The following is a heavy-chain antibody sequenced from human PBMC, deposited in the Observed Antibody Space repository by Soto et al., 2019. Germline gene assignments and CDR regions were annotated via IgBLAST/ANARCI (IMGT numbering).Heavy chain of an antibody. Sequence: VQLVQSGAEVKKPGSSVKVSCKASGGTFSPYTINWVRQAPGQGLEWMGRIIPFHGVTNYAQKFQARVTITADKSTSTAYMELSGLRFEDTAMYYCTRYWEITVSTWSFGGFWGRGTLVTVSS. CDR1: GGTFSPYT. J-gene: IGHJ4*02. CDR2: IIPFHGVT. V-gene: IGHV1-69*02. CDR3: TRYWEITVSTWSFGGF. D-gene: IGHD3-10*01.